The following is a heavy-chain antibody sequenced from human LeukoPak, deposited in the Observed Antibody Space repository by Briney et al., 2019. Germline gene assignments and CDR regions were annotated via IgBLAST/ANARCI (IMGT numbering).Heavy chain of an antibody. Sequence: PGGSLRLSCEASGFSFSDYGMHWVRQAPGKGLEWVAITWYDGSYKYYADSVKGRFTVSRDNSKNTLYLQMNSLRAEDTAMYYCAKPTRGSGGSFLIDYWGQGTLVTVSS. V-gene: IGHV3-33*03. CDR2: TWYDGSYK. CDR1: GFSFSDYG. D-gene: IGHD2-15*01. CDR3: AKPTRGSGGSFLIDY. J-gene: IGHJ4*02.